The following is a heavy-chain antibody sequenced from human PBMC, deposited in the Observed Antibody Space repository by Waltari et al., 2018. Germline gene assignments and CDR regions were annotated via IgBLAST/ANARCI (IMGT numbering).Heavy chain of an antibody. Sequence: EVQLVQSGAEVKKPGATVKISCKASGYNFTDYYMHWVQQAPGKGLEWMGRVVPEDGETIYAEKFQGRVTITADTSTDTAYIELSSLRSEDTAVYYCATVPYYYDSSGLLIWGQGTMVTVSS. D-gene: IGHD3-22*01. V-gene: IGHV1-69-2*01. J-gene: IGHJ3*02. CDR1: GYNFTDYY. CDR2: VVPEDGET. CDR3: ATVPYYYDSSGLLI.